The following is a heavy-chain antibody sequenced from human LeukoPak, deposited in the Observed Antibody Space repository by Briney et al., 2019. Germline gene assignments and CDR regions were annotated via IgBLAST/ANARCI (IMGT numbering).Heavy chain of an antibody. CDR1: GYTFTDYY. Sequence: ASVKVSCKASGYTFTDYYINWVRQAPGQGLEWMGWINPNSGGTNYAQKFQGRVTMTRDTSISTAYMELSRLRSDDTAVYYCARSLLIRDNYDREHSYGYWGQGTLVTVSS. V-gene: IGHV1-2*02. D-gene: IGHD3-22*01. J-gene: IGHJ4*02. CDR2: INPNSGGT. CDR3: ARSLLIRDNYDREHSYGY.